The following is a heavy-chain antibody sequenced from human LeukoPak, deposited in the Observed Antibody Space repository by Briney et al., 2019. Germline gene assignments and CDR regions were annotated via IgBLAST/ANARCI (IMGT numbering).Heavy chain of an antibody. CDR2: IWYDGSNK. D-gene: IGHD3-22*01. CDR1: GFTFSSYG. CDR3: AKLKYYYDSSGYYYGDRDYYFDY. J-gene: IGHJ4*02. Sequence: GGSLRLSCAASGFTFSSYGMHWVRQAPGKGLEWVAVIWYDGSNKYYADSVKGRSTISRDNSKNTLYLQMNSLRAEDTAVYYCAKLKYYYDSSGYYYGDRDYYFDYWGQGTLVTVSS. V-gene: IGHV3-33*06.